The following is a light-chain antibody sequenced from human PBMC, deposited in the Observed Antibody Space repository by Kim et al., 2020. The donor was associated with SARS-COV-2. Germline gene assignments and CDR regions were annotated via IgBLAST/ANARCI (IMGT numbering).Light chain of an antibody. CDR1: NLVSKN. CDR2: RDT. Sequence: SVALGQTARITCGGNNLVSKNVHWYQQRPGQAPVLVIYRDTNRPSGTPERFSGSNSGNRATLTISRAQAGDEADYYCQVWDSSTWVFGGGTQLTVL. CDR3: QVWDSSTWV. J-gene: IGLJ3*02. V-gene: IGLV3-9*01.